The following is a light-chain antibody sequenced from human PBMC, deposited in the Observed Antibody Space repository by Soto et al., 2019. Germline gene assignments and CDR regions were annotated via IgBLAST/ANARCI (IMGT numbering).Light chain of an antibody. Sequence: DIQMTQSPSSLSASVGARVTITCRASQGIVNYLAWYQQTPGKVPKLLIYAASTLQSGVPSRFSGSGSGTDFTLNISSLQPEDVATYYCQKYNSAPWTFGQGTKVEIK. CDR1: QGIVNY. CDR3: QKYNSAPWT. V-gene: IGKV1-27*01. J-gene: IGKJ1*01. CDR2: AAS.